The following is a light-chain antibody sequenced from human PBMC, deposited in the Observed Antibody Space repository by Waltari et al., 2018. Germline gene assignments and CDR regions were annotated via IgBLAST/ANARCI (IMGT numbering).Light chain of an antibody. CDR1: QSISGY. CDR2: AAS. J-gene: IGKJ3*01. V-gene: IGKV1-39*01. CDR3: QQSSSTPPFT. Sequence: DIQMTQSPSSLSASVGDRVTITCRASQSISGYLNWYQQKPGKAPKLLIYAASSLQSGGPSRFSGSGSGTDFTLTINSLQPEDFATYYCQQSSSTPPFTFGPGTKVDIK.